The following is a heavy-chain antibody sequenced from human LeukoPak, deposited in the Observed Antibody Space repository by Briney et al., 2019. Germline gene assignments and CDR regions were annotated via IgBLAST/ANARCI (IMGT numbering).Heavy chain of an antibody. Sequence: GSSVKVSCKASGGTFSSYAISWVRQAPGQGLEWMGRIIPIFGIANYAQKFQGRVTITADKSTSTAYMELSSLRSEDTAVYYCARGYCSSDNCYAGPNFDYWGQGTLVTVSS. D-gene: IGHD2-2*01. CDR3: ARGYCSSDNCYAGPNFDY. CDR1: GGTFSSYA. CDR2: IIPIFGIA. V-gene: IGHV1-69*04. J-gene: IGHJ4*02.